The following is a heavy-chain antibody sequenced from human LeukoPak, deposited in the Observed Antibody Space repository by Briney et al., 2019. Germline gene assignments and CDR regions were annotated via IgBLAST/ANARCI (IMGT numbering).Heavy chain of an antibody. CDR3: ARVGNYRYYSMDV. J-gene: IGHJ6*03. D-gene: IGHD3-3*01. Sequence: GGSLRLSCVVSGVNFSNYWMRWVRQAPGKGLEWVANIKEDGSEKDYVDSVKGRFTISIDNAKMSLFLQMNSLRAEDTAEYYCARVGNYRYYSMDVLGKGTTVTVSS. CDR2: IKEDGSEK. CDR1: GVNFSNYW. V-gene: IGHV3-7*01.